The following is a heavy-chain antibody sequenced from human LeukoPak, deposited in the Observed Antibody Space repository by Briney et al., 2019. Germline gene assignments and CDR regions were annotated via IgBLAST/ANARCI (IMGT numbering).Heavy chain of an antibody. J-gene: IGHJ3*02. CDR3: AREDMWAFDM. Sequence: GGSLRLSCAASGFSFRHFWMSGVRRARGKGGEWVANIKPDRTEKYYVASVPGRFPISRDNAKNSLYLLMDSLRAEDTAVYYCAREDMWAFDMWGQGTMVTVSS. CDR2: IKPDRTEK. D-gene: IGHD2-15*01. CDR1: GFSFRHFW. V-gene: IGHV3-7*01.